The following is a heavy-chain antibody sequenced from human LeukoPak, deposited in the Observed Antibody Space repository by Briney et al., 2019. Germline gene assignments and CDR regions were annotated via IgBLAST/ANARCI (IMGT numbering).Heavy chain of an antibody. Sequence: SETLSLTCTVSGGSISNYYWSWVRQPPGKGLEWIGHIYYSGTTNYNPSLKSRVTISVDTSKNQFSLKLSSVTAADTAVYYCARTKRGYSYGGLGYWGQGTLVTVSS. CDR2: IYYSGTT. CDR1: GGSISNYY. V-gene: IGHV4-59*13. D-gene: IGHD5-18*01. J-gene: IGHJ4*02. CDR3: ARTKRGYSYGGLGY.